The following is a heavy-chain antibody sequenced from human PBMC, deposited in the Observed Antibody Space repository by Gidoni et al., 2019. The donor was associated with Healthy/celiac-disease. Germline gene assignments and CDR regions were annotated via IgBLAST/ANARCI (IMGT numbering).Heavy chain of an antibody. V-gene: IGHV1-18*01. J-gene: IGHJ6*02. CDR1: GYTFTSYG. Sequence: QVQLVQSGAEVKKPGASVKVSCKASGYTFTSYGISWVRQAPGKGLEWMGWISAYNGNTNYAQKLQGRVTMTTDTSTSTAYMELRSLRSDDTAVYYCARDRGVDTACGGNCYYYGMDVWGQGTTVTVSS. CDR2: ISAYNGNT. CDR3: ARDRGVDTACGGNCYYYGMDV. D-gene: IGHD5-18*01.